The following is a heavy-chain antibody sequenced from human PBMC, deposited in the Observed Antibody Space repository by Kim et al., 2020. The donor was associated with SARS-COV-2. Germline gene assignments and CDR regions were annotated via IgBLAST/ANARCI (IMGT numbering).Heavy chain of an antibody. D-gene: IGHD3-16*02. CDR1: GGSFSGYY. Sequence: SETLSLTCAVYGGSFSGYYWSWIRQPPGKGLEWIGEINHSGSTNYNPSLKSRVTISVDTSKNQFSLKLSSVTAADTAVYYCARGRPNYYVWGSYRYPTTPDRGEAYFDYWGQGTLVTVSS. V-gene: IGHV4-34*01. J-gene: IGHJ4*02. CDR3: ARGRPNYYVWGSYRYPTTPDRGEAYFDY. CDR2: INHSGST.